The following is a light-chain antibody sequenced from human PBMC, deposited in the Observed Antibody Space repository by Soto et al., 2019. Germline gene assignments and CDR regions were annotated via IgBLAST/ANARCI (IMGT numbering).Light chain of an antibody. CDR2: GAS. CDR3: QQYNSYPRT. J-gene: IGKJ1*01. Sequence: DIQMTQSPPSVSASVGDRITITCRASQDVSKCLAWYQQKPGKAPTLLIHGASSLESGVPSRYSGSGYGTDFTLTISSLQPEDIATYYCQQYNSYPRTFGQGTKVDIK. V-gene: IGKV1-NL1*01. CDR1: QDVSKC.